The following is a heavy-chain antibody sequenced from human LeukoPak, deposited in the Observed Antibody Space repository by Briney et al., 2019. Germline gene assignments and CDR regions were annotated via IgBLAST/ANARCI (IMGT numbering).Heavy chain of an antibody. CDR2: INAGNGNT. Sequence: ASVKVSCKASGYTFTSYAMHWVRQAPGQRLEWMGWINAGNGNTKYSQKFLGRVTITRDTSASTAYMELSSLRSEDTAVYYCARDRFSPWLRFGGFDYWGQGTLVTVSS. CDR3: ARDRFSPWLRFGGFDY. CDR1: GYTFTSYA. D-gene: IGHD5-12*01. V-gene: IGHV1-3*01. J-gene: IGHJ4*02.